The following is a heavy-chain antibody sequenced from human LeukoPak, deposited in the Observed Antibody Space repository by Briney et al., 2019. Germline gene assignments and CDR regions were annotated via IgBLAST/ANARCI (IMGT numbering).Heavy chain of an antibody. J-gene: IGHJ3*02. Sequence: ASVKVSCKASGYTFTSYAMHWVRQAPGQRLEWMGWINAGNGNTKYSQKFQGRVTITRDTSASTAYMGLSSLRSEDTAVYYCARRPGDDAFDIWGQGTMVTVSS. CDR2: INAGNGNT. CDR1: GYTFTSYA. V-gene: IGHV1-3*01. CDR3: ARRPGDDAFDI.